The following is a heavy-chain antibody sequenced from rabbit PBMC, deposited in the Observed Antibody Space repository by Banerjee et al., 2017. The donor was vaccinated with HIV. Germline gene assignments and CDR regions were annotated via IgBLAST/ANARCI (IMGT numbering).Heavy chain of an antibody. CDR2: IYAGSSGST. CDR1: GFSFSSGYD. D-gene: IGHD6-1*01. CDR3: ASSGGAFYGYAGNL. J-gene: IGHJ4*01. V-gene: IGHV1S45*01. Sequence: QEQLVESGGGLVQPEGSLTLTCTASGFSFSSGYDMCWVRQAPGKGLEWIGCIYAGSSGSTYYASWAKGRFTITRSTSLNTVTLQLNSLTAADTATYFCASSGGAFYGYAGNLWGPGTLVTVS.